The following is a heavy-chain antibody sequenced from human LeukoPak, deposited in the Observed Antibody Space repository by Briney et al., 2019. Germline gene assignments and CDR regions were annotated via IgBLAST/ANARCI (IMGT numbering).Heavy chain of an antibody. D-gene: IGHD4-11*01. CDR2: IKQDGSEK. CDR3: ARDLREDYSSYLTY. J-gene: IGHJ4*02. Sequence: GGSLRLSCAASGFTFSSYWMSWVRQAPGKGLEWVANIKQDGSEKYYVDSVKGRFTISRDNAQNSLYLQMNSLRAEDTAVYYCARDLREDYSSYLTYWGQGTLVTVSS. CDR1: GFTFSSYW. V-gene: IGHV3-7*01.